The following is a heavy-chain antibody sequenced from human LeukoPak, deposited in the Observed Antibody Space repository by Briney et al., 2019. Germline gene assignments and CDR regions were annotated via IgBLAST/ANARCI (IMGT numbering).Heavy chain of an antibody. CDR3: AKGPLEAAWGYYFDY. CDR2: ISYDGSNK. CDR1: GFTFSSYG. D-gene: IGHD2-15*01. Sequence: GGSLRLSCAASGFTFSSYGMHWVRQAPGKGLEWVAVISYDGSNKYYADSVKGRFTISRDNSKNTLYLQMNSLRAEDTAVYYCAKGPLEAAWGYYFDYWGQGTLVTVSS. V-gene: IGHV3-30*18. J-gene: IGHJ4*02.